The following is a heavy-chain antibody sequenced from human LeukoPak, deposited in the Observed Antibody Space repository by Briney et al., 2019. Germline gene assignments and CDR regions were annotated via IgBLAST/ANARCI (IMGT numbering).Heavy chain of an antibody. V-gene: IGHV1-69*01. J-gene: IGHJ4*02. D-gene: IGHD6-13*01. CDR1: GGTFISYA. Sequence: ASXKVSCKASGGTFISYAISWVRQAPGQGREWMGGIIPIFGTPNSAQKFQGRVTITADESTSTAYMELSSLRSEDTAVYYCARDGVAAAGNFDYWGQGTLVTVSS. CDR2: IIPIFGTP. CDR3: ARDGVAAAGNFDY.